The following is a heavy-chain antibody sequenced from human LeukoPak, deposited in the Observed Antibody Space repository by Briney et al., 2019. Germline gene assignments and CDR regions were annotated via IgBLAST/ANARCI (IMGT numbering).Heavy chain of an antibody. Sequence: SETLSLTCTVSGGSISSSSYYWGWIRQPPGKGLEWIGSIYYSGSTYYNPSLKSRVTISVDTSKNQFSLKLSSVTAADTAVYYCARLPYYYGSGSYSHDYYYYMDVWGKGTTVTISS. CDR2: IYYSGST. CDR1: GGSISSSSYY. D-gene: IGHD3-10*01. J-gene: IGHJ6*03. CDR3: ARLPYYYGSGSYSHDYYYYMDV. V-gene: IGHV4-39*01.